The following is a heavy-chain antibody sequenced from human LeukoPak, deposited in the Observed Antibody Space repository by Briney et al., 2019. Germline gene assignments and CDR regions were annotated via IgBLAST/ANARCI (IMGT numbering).Heavy chain of an antibody. CDR1: GFTFSSYA. CDR3: SKDAHSSSSTG. J-gene: IGHJ4*02. Sequence: GGSLRLSCAASGFTFSSYAMTWVRQAPGKGLEWVSSISAGGYNTYYADSVRGQFTISRDKSKNTLYLQMNSLRAEDTAVYYCSKDAHSSSSTGWGQGTLVTVSS. V-gene: IGHV3-23*01. D-gene: IGHD6-13*01. CDR2: ISAGGYNT.